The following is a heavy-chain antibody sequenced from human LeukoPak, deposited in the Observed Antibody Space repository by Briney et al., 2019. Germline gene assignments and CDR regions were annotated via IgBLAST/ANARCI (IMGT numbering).Heavy chain of an antibody. J-gene: IGHJ3*02. CDR2: VHISGST. CDR3: ARGRSLSGRDAFDI. Sequence: SETLSLTCTVSGGSISSRSYCWSWIRQPAGKGLEWIGHVHISGSTNYNSSLKGRVTISVDTSKNQFSLKLSSVTAADTAVYYCARGRSLSGRDAFDIWGQGTMVTVSS. V-gene: IGHV4-61*09. CDR1: GGSISSRSYC. D-gene: IGHD3-10*01.